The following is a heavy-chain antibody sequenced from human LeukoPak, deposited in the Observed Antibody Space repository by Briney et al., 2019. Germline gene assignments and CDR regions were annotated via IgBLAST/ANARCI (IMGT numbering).Heavy chain of an antibody. D-gene: IGHD4-23*01. CDR2: IYYSGST. J-gene: IGHJ2*01. V-gene: IGHV4-59*08. CDR3: ARHARLGYGGNYVWYFDL. CDR1: VGSISSYY. Sequence: PSETLSLTCTVSVGSISSYYWSWIRQPPGKGLEWIWYIYYSGSTNYNPSLKSRVTISVDTSKNQFSLKLSSVTAADTAVYYCARHARLGYGGNYVWYFDLWGRGTLVTVSS.